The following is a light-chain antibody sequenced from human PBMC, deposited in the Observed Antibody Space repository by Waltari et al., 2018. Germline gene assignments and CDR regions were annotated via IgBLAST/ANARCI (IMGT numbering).Light chain of an antibody. J-gene: IGKJ2*01. CDR3: QQYNRAPHT. Sequence: IQMTQSPSSLSASVGDRVTITCRASQGINSWLAWYQQKPGKAPKLLIQKASNLQSGVPSRFSGSGSVTDFSLTINSLQPEDFATYYCQQYNRAPHTFGQGTKVEI. V-gene: IGKV1-12*01. CDR1: QGINSW. CDR2: KAS.